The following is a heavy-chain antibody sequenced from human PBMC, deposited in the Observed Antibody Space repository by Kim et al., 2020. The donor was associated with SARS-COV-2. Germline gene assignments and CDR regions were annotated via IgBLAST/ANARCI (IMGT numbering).Heavy chain of an antibody. V-gene: IGHV3-9*01. D-gene: IGHD5-18*01. J-gene: IGHJ4*02. CDR3: AKDTGGYSYACDY. Sequence: YADSVKGRFTISRDNAKHSLYLQMNSLRAEYTALYYCAKDTGGYSYACDYWGQGTLVTVSS.